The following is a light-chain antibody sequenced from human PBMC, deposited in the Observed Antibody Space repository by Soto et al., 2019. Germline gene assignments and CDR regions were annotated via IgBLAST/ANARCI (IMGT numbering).Light chain of an antibody. CDR2: AAS. CDR3: QQSYSTPL. CDR1: QSISSY. V-gene: IGKV1-39*01. J-gene: IGKJ4*01. Sequence: DIQMTQSPSSLSESVGDRVTITCRASQSISSYLNWYQQKPGKAPKLLIYAASSLQSGVPSRFSGSGSGTDFTLTISSLQPEDFATYYCQQSYSTPLFGGGTKVEIK.